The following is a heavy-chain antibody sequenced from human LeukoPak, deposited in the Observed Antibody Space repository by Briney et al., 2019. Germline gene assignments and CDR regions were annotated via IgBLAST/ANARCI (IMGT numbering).Heavy chain of an antibody. CDR1: GFTVSSNY. CDR3: ARDSGGSYDY. Sequence: PGGSLRLSCAASGFTVSSNYMSWVRQAPGKGLEWVSVIYSGGSTYYADSVKGRFTISRHNSKNTLYLQMSSLRAEDTAVYYCARDSGGSYDYWGQGTLVTVSS. J-gene: IGHJ4*02. D-gene: IGHD1-26*01. CDR2: IYSGGST. V-gene: IGHV3-53*04.